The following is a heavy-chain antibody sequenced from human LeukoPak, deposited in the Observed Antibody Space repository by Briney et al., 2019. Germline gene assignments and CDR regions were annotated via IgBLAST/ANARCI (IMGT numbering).Heavy chain of an antibody. CDR1: GGSISSGSYY. D-gene: IGHD2-2*01. Sequence: PSQTLSLTCTASGGSISSGSYYWSWIRQPAGKGLEWIGRIYTSGSTNYNPSLKSRVTISVDTSKNQFSLKLSSVTAADTAVYYCAREFGGYCSSTSCYDAFDIWGQGTMVTVSS. J-gene: IGHJ3*02. CDR3: AREFGGYCSSTSCYDAFDI. CDR2: IYTSGST. V-gene: IGHV4-61*02.